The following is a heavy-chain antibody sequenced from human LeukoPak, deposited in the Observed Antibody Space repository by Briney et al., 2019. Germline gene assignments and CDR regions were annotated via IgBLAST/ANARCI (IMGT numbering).Heavy chain of an antibody. D-gene: IGHD1-26*01. J-gene: IGHJ4*02. V-gene: IGHV4-4*07. CDR1: GGSISSYY. CDR3: ARVGGDHPLSYFDY. Sequence: PSETLSLTCTVSGGSISSYYWSWIRQPAGKGLEWIGRIYTSGSTNYNPSLKSRVTISVDKSKNQFSLKLSSVTAADTAVYYCARVGGDHPLSYFDYWGEGTLVTVSS. CDR2: IYTSGST.